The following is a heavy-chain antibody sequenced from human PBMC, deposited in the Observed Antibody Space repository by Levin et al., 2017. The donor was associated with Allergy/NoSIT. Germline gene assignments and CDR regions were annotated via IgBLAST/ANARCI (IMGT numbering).Heavy chain of an antibody. V-gene: IGHV3-21*01. CDR1: GFTFSSYS. CDR2: ISSSSSYI. CDR3: ARDQGLTGGNSDDAFDI. Sequence: GGSLRLSCAASGFTFSSYSMNWVRQAPGKGLEWVSSISSSSSYIYYADSVKGRFTISRDNAKNSLYLQMNSLRAEDTAVYYCARDQGLTGGNSDDAFDIWGQGTMVTVSS. J-gene: IGHJ3*02. D-gene: IGHD4-23*01.